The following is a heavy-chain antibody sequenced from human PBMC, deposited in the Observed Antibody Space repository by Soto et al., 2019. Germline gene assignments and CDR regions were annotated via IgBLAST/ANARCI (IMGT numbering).Heavy chain of an antibody. CDR1: GYTFTSYG. Sequence: ASVKFSCKASGYTFTSYGISWVRQAPGQGLEWMGWISAYNGNTNYAQKLQGRVTMTTDTSTSTAYMELRSLRSDDTAVYYWARVPTSTICLLEVWGQGRTVSV. J-gene: IGHJ6*02. CDR2: ISAYNGNT. D-gene: IGHD3-3*01. V-gene: IGHV1-18*04. CDR3: ARVPTSTICLLEV.